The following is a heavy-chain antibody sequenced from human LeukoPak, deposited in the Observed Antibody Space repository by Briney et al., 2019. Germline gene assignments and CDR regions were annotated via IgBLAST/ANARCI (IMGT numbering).Heavy chain of an antibody. Sequence: ASVKVSCKASGYTFTGYYMHWVRQAPGQGLEWMGWINPNSGGTNYAQKFQGRATMTRDTSISTAYMELSRLRSDDTAVYYCARPPGQDDAFDIWGQGTMVTVSS. CDR1: GYTFTGYY. V-gene: IGHV1-2*02. J-gene: IGHJ3*02. CDR2: INPNSGGT. CDR3: ARPPGQDDAFDI.